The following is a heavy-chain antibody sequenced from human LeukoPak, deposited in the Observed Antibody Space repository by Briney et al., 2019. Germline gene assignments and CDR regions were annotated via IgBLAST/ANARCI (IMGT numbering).Heavy chain of an antibody. CDR3: AIGDYGDFDY. Sequence: SETLSLTCTVSGGSISSYYWSSIRQPPGKRLKWLGYIYYSGSPNYNPSLKSRVTISVDTSKNQFSLKLSSVTAADTAVYYCAIGDYGDFDYWGQGTLVTVSS. V-gene: IGHV4-59*08. CDR2: IYYSGSP. J-gene: IGHJ4*02. CDR1: GGSISSYY. D-gene: IGHD4-17*01.